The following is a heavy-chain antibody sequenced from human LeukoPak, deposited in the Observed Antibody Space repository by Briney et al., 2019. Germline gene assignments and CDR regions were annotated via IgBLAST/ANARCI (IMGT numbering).Heavy chain of an antibody. Sequence: GGSLRLSCTASGFTSSSYNMNWVRQAPGKGLEWVSSISSSSYIFYADSVKGRFTISRDNAKNSLSLQMNSLRAEDTAVYYCARDFNFDYWGQGTLVTVSS. J-gene: IGHJ4*02. CDR2: ISSSSYI. CDR3: ARDFNFDY. CDR1: GFTSSSYN. V-gene: IGHV3-21*01.